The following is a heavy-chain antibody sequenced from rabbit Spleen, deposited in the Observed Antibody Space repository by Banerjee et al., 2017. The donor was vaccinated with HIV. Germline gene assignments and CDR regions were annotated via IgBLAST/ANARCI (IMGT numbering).Heavy chain of an antibody. CDR2: INIVTGKS. CDR3: ARDLVAVIGWNFKL. D-gene: IGHD1-1*01. J-gene: IGHJ4*01. CDR1: GVSLHDKDV. Sequence: EQLEESGGGLVQPEGSLTLTCKASGVSLHDKDVMCWVRQAPGKGLEWIACINIVTGKSVYASWAKGRFTMSRPSSTTVTLQMTSLTAADTATYFCARDLVAVIGWNFKLWGQGTLVTVS. V-gene: IGHV1S45*01.